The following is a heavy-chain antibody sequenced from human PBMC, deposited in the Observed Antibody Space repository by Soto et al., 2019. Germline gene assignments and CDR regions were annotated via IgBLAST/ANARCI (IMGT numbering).Heavy chain of an antibody. Sequence: SVRLSCAASGFTFSGYGMHWVRQAPGKGLEWVAVIWYYGSNKYYADSVKGRFTISRDNSKNTLYLQMNSLRAEDTAVYYCARDSRYYDFWSGYYDNWFDPWGQGTLVSVSS. CDR3: ARDSRYYDFWSGYYDNWFDP. CDR1: GFTFSGYG. CDR2: IWYYGSNK. D-gene: IGHD3-3*01. J-gene: IGHJ5*02. V-gene: IGHV3-33*01.